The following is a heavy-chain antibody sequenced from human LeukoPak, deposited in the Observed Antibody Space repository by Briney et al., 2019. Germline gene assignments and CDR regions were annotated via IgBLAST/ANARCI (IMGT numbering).Heavy chain of an antibody. CDR3: ARPYYDFWSGYYTWFDP. D-gene: IGHD3-3*01. J-gene: IGHJ5*02. V-gene: IGHV1-69*13. CDR1: GNTFTSYG. CDR2: IIPIFGTA. Sequence: SVKVSCKASGNTFTSYGISWVRQAPGQGLEWMGGIIPIFGTANYAQKFQGRVTITADESTSTAYMELSSLRSEDTAVYYCARPYYDFWSGYYTWFDPWGQGTLVTVSS.